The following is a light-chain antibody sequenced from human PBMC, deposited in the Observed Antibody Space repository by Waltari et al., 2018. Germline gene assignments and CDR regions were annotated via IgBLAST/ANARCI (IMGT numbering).Light chain of an antibody. CDR2: VAS. V-gene: IGKV1-27*01. CDR1: QDVSHA. J-gene: IGKJ3*01. CDR3: LQDYSAPLT. Sequence: DIHVTQSPSYLSASVGDRVSITCRTSQDVSHALSWYQQKGGQAPTLLIYVASTFQSGVPSRFSGSGSGKDFTLTIASLQPEDVGTYYCLQDYSAPLTFGPGT.